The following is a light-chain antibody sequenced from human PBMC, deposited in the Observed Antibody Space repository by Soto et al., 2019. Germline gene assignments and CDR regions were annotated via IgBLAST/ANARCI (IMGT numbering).Light chain of an antibody. V-gene: IGLV1-40*01. J-gene: IGLJ1*01. CDR2: SNS. CDR1: TSNIGPGYD. Sequence: QSVLTQPPSGSGAPGQRVTISCTGTTSNIGPGYDIHWYQQLPGQAPKLLMYSNSHRPSGVPSRFSGSKSGTSASLAITGLQAEDEGDYYCQYYDTSLSGLSGIYVFGSGTKLTVL. CDR3: QYYDTSLSGLSGIYV.